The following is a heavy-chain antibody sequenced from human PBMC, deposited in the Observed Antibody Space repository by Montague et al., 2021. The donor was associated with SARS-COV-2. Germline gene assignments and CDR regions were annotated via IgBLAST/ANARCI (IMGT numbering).Heavy chain of an antibody. V-gene: IGHV4-4*07. CDR3: ARDAGIAATGLNWFDP. CDR2: IYTSGST. D-gene: IGHD6-13*01. Sequence: SETLSLTCTVSGGSISSYFWSWIRQPAGKGLEWIGRIYTSGSTNYNPSLKSRVTISADTSKNQFSLKLSSVTAADTAVYYCARDAGIAATGLNWFDPWGQGTLVTVSS. J-gene: IGHJ5*02. CDR1: GGSISSYF.